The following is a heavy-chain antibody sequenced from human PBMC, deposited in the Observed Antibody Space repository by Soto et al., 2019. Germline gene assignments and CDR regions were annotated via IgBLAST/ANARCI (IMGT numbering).Heavy chain of an antibody. CDR2: IWFDGSNK. CDR1: RFTFSSYG. D-gene: IGHD1-26*01. CDR3: ARDGLNMVGSITSRHFDY. Sequence: QVQLVESGGAVVQPGRSLRLSCAASRFTFSSYGMHWVRQAPGKGLEWVAFIWFDGSNKYYGDSVKGRFTISRDNSRNMLKPQMNIQGPEDMGVFYGARDGLNMVGSITSRHFDYWGQGTLVTVSS. J-gene: IGHJ4*02. V-gene: IGHV3-33*01.